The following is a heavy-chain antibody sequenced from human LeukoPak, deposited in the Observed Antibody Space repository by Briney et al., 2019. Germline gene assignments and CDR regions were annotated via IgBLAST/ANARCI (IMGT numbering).Heavy chain of an antibody. CDR1: GFTFSSYG. Sequence: GGSLRLSCAASGFTFSSYGMHWVRQAPGKGLEWVAVISYDGSNKYYADSVKGRLTISRDNSKNTLYLQMNSLRAEDTAVYYCAKDAVRGVMRYYFDYWGQGTLVTVSS. V-gene: IGHV3-30*18. D-gene: IGHD3-10*01. CDR2: ISYDGSNK. J-gene: IGHJ4*02. CDR3: AKDAVRGVMRYYFDY.